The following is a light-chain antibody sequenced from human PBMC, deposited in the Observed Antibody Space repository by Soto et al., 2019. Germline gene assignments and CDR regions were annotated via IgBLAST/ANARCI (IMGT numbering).Light chain of an antibody. Sequence: DIQMTQSPSSLSASVGDRVTITCRASQSVSRYLNWYQQKPGKAPKLLISAASSLQSGVPSRFNGSESGTEFTLTISSLQPEDFATYYCQQSYSSPRSVGHGTKVEIK. J-gene: IGKJ1*01. CDR2: AAS. V-gene: IGKV1-39*01. CDR1: QSVSRY. CDR3: QQSYSSPRS.